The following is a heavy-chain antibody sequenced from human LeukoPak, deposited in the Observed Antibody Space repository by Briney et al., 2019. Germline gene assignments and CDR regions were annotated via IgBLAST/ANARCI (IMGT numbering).Heavy chain of an antibody. J-gene: IGHJ4*02. V-gene: IGHV6-1*01. CDR2: TYYRSKWYN. CDR1: GDSVSSNSAA. Sequence: SQTLSLTCAISGDSVSSNSAAWNWIRLSPSRGLEWLGRTYYRSKWYNDYTLSVKSRITINPDTSNNQVSLQLNSVTPEDAAVYYCAREEAGSYAFAYWGQGTLVTVSS. CDR3: AREEAGSYAFAY. D-gene: IGHD3-16*01.